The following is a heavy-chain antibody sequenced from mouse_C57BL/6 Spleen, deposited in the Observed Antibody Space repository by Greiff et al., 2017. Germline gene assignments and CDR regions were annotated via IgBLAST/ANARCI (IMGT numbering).Heavy chain of an antibody. Sequence: QVQLQQSGAELVRPGTSVKVSCKASGYAFTNYLIEWVKQRPGQGLEWIGVINPGSGGTNYNEKFKGKATLTADKSSSTAYMQLSSLPSEDSAVFFCARPYYGSSSWFAYWGQGTLVTVSA. V-gene: IGHV1-54*01. J-gene: IGHJ3*01. CDR2: INPGSGGT. D-gene: IGHD1-1*01. CDR3: ARPYYGSSSWFAY. CDR1: GYAFTNYL.